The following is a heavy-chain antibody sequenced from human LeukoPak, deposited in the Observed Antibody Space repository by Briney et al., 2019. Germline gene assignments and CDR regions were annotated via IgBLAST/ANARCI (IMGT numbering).Heavy chain of an antibody. CDR1: GGSISSSIYY. CDR2: IYYGGST. Sequence: KPSETLSLTCTVSGGSISSSIYYWGWIRQPPGKGLEWIGTIYYGGSTYYNPSLKSRVTISVDTSKDQFSLKLSSVTAADTAVYYCARLGRTYYDFWSGHWGQGTLVTVSS. CDR3: ARLGRTYYDFWSGH. V-gene: IGHV4-39*01. J-gene: IGHJ4*02. D-gene: IGHD3-3*01.